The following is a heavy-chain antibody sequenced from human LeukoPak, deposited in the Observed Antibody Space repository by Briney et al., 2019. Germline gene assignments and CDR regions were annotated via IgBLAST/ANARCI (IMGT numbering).Heavy chain of an antibody. J-gene: IGHJ4*02. CDR1: GGSFSGYY. CDR3: ARNLDTSMNNDY. D-gene: IGHD5-18*01. Sequence: PSETLSLTCAVYGGSFSGYYWSWIRQPPGKGLEWIGEINHSGSTNYNPSLKSRVTISVDTSKNQFSLELSSVTAADTAVYYCARNLDTSMNNDYWGQGTLVTVSS. V-gene: IGHV4-34*01. CDR2: INHSGST.